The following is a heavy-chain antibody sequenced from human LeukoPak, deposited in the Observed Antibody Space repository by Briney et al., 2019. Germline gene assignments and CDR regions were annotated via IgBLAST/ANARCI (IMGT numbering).Heavy chain of an antibody. D-gene: IGHD1/OR15-1a*01. J-gene: IGHJ5*02. CDR3: ATEQDPANWFDP. CDR1: GGSISSGGYY. V-gene: IGHV4-31*03. Sequence: PSQTLSLTCTVSGGSISSGGYYWSWIRQHPGKGLEWIGYIYYSGSTYYNPSLKSRVTISVDTSKNQFFLKLSSVTAADTAVYYCATEQDPANWFDPWGQGTLVTVSS. CDR2: IYYSGST.